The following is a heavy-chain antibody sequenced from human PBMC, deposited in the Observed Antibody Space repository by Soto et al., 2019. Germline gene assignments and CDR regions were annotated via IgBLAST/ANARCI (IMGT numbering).Heavy chain of an antibody. V-gene: IGHV3-48*01. CDR1: GFTFSTYN. CDR3: ARGGRDWTYFDY. D-gene: IGHD1-1*01. Sequence: EVQLVESGGGLVQPGGSLRLSCAASGFTFSTYNMNWVRQAPGKGLEWVSYISSSSFTIYYADSVKGRFTISRDNAKNSVHLQMNSLGAEDTAVYYCARGGRDWTYFDYWGQGSLVTVSS. J-gene: IGHJ4*02. CDR2: ISSSSFTI.